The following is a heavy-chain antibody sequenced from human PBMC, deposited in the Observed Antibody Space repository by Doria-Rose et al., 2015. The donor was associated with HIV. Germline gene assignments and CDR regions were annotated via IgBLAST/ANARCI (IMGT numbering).Heavy chain of an antibody. Sequence: TLKESGPVPVKPTETLTLTCTVSGVSLSSPGMGVSWIRQPPGKALEWLANIFSDDERSYKTSLKSRLTISRCTSKSQVVLTMTDMDPVDTATYYCARIKSSRWYHKYYFDFWGQGTLVIVSA. CDR3: ARIKSSRWYHKYYFDF. CDR1: GVSLSSPGMG. D-gene: IGHD6-13*01. V-gene: IGHV2-26*01. CDR2: IFSDDER. J-gene: IGHJ4*02.